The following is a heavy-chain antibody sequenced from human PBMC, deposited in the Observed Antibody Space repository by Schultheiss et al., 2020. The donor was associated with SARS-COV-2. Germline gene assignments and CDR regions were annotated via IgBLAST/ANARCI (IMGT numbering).Heavy chain of an antibody. V-gene: IGHV1-46*04. CDR3: ATATGIAVAGTDY. Sequence: ASVKVSCKASGYTFTGYYMHWVRQAPGQGLEWMGIINPSAGSTTYAQRLQDRITMTRDTSTSTLYMELSSLRSEDMVVYYCATATGIAVAGTDYWGQGTLVTVSS. J-gene: IGHJ4*02. CDR2: INPSAGST. CDR1: GYTFTGYY. D-gene: IGHD6-19*01.